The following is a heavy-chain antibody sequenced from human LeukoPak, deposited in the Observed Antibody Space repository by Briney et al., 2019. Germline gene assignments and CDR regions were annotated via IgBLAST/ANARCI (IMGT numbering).Heavy chain of an antibody. CDR3: ARHSGGYYYDSSSPRKYYFDY. D-gene: IGHD3-22*01. V-gene: IGHV3-23*01. CDR1: GFTFSSYA. Sequence: PGGSLRFSCAASGFTFSSYATSWVRQAPGKGLEWVSAISGSGGSTYYADSVKGRFTISRDNSKNTLYLQMNSLRAEDTAVYYCARHSGGYYYDSSSPRKYYFDYWGQGTLVTVSS. J-gene: IGHJ4*02. CDR2: ISGSGGST.